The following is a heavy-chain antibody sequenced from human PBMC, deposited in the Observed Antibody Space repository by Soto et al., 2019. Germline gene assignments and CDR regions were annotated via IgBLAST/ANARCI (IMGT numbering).Heavy chain of an antibody. CDR2: INTGNGNT. CDR1: GYTFTSYA. CDR3: ARRGPGTYFDY. D-gene: IGHD6-13*01. J-gene: IGHJ4*02. Sequence: ASVKVSCKASGYTFTSYAMHWVRQAPGQRLEWMGWINTGNGNTKYSQKFQGRVTTTGDTSASTAYMELNSLRTEDTAVYYCARRGPGTYFDYWGQGTLVTVSS. V-gene: IGHV1-3*04.